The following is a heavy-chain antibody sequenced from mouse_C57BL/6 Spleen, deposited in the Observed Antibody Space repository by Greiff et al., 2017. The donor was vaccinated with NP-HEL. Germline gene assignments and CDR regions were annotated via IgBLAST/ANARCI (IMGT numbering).Heavy chain of an antibody. Sequence: EVQLVVSGGGLVKPGGSLKLSCAASGFTFSSYAMSWVRQTPEKRLEWVATISDGGSYTYYPDNVKGRFTISRDNAKNNLYLQMSHLKSEDTAMYYCARDGTDYAMDYWGQGTSVTVSS. CDR2: ISDGGSYT. D-gene: IGHD4-1*01. CDR3: ARDGTDYAMDY. CDR1: GFTFSSYA. V-gene: IGHV5-4*01. J-gene: IGHJ4*01.